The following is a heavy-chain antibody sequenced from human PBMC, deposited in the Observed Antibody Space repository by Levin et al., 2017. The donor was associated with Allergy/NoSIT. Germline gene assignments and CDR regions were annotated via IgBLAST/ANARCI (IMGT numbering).Heavy chain of an antibody. CDR3: AKDRDRYGWDFDY. CDR2: IGDSGGNT. CDR1: GFTFSNYA. J-gene: IGHJ4*02. D-gene: IGHD5-18*01. Sequence: GGSLRLSCGASGFTFSNYAMNWVRQAPGKGLEWVSSIGDSGGNTYYADSVKGRFTISRDNSKDTLYLQMNSLRAEDTALYYCAKDRDRYGWDFDYCGQGTLVTVSS. V-gene: IGHV3-23*01.